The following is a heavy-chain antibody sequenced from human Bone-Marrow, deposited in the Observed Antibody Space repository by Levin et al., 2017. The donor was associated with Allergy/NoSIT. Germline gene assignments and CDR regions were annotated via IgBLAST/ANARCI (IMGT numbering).Heavy chain of an antibody. CDR3: AAGPASGTWASLDF. J-gene: IGHJ4*02. CDR1: GYTFDKHW. Sequence: PGESLKISCQASGYTFDKHWIGWVRQRPGKGLDWMGVIYPGDSDTRYSPSFQGQGTFSVDKSLSTAYLQWSSLRASDTGIYYCAAGPASGTWASLDFWGQGTQVTVSS. V-gene: IGHV5-51*01. D-gene: IGHD6-6*01. CDR2: IYPGDSDT.